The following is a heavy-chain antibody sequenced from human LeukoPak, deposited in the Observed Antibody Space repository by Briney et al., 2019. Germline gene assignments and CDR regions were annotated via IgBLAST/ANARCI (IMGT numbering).Heavy chain of an antibody. Sequence: SGTLSLTCAVYGGSFSGYYWSWIRQPPGKGLEWIGEINHSGSTNYNPSLKSRVTISVDTSKNQFSLKLSSVTAADTAVYYCALYDFWSGYPFDYWGQGTLVTVSS. V-gene: IGHV4-34*01. CDR2: INHSGST. CDR1: GGSFSGYY. J-gene: IGHJ4*02. CDR3: ALYDFWSGYPFDY. D-gene: IGHD3-3*01.